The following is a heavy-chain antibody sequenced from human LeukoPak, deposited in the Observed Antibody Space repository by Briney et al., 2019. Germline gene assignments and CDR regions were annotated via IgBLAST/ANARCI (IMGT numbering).Heavy chain of an antibody. D-gene: IGHD5-18*01. J-gene: IGHJ4*02. V-gene: IGHV3-7*01. CDR2: IKKDGSEK. CDR1: GFTFSDYY. Sequence: GGSLRLSCAASGFTFSDYYMSWIRQAPGKGLEWVANIKKDGSEKYYVDSVKGRFTISRDNAKTSSYLQMNSLRAEDTAVYYCARGLSGVTGYTYGRGIDYWGQGTLVTVSS. CDR3: ARGLSGVTGYTYGRGIDY.